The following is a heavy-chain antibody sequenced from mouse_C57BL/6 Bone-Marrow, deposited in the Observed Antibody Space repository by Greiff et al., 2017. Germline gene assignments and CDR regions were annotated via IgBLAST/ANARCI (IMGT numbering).Heavy chain of an antibody. CDR3: ARWEYDYDLAWFAY. D-gene: IGHD2-4*01. J-gene: IGHJ3*01. CDR2: IFPGSGST. V-gene: IGHV1-56*01. CDR1: GYTFTSHW. Sequence: VQLQQSGPELVRPGASVKISCKAPGYTFTSHWMQWVRQRPGQGLEWIGEIFPGSGSTCYNEQFKGKATLTVDTSSSTAYMQLSSLTSEDSAVYFCARWEYDYDLAWFAYWGQGTLVTVSA.